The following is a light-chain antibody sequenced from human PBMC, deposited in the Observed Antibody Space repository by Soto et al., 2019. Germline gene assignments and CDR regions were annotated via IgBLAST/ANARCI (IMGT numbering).Light chain of an antibody. J-gene: IGLJ1*01. CDR3: SSYTSSSSDYV. V-gene: IGLV2-14*01. Sequence: QSALTQPASVSGSPGQSITISCTGTSSDVVGYNYVSWYQQHPGKAPKLMIYEVSNRPSGVSNRFSGSKSGNTASLTISGLQAEDGADYYCSSYTSSSSDYVFGNGTKLTVL. CDR1: SSDVVGYNY. CDR2: EVS.